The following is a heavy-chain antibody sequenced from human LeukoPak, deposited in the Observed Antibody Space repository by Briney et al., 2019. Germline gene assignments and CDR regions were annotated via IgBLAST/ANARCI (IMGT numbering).Heavy chain of an antibody. J-gene: IGHJ3*02. CDR3: ARAGTIRPSGAFDI. D-gene: IGHD2-8*01. CDR1: GFIFSSYW. Sequence: GGSLRLSCATSGFIFSSYWMSWVRQAPGKGLEWVANTDQVGNEKNYVDSVKGRFTISRDNAKNSVYLQMNSLRAEDTAVYYCARAGTIRPSGAFDIWGQGTMVTVSS. V-gene: IGHV3-7*01. CDR2: TDQVGNEK.